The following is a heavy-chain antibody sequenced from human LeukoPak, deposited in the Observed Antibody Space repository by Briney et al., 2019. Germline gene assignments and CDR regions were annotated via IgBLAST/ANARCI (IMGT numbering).Heavy chain of an antibody. CDR3: ARTYYYDSSGRPFDY. D-gene: IGHD3-22*01. CDR1: GGSISSGSYY. CDR2: IYTSGST. Sequence: SETLSLTCTVSGGSISSGSYYWSWIRQPAGKGLEWIGRIYTSGSTNYNPSLKSRVTISVDTSKNQFSLKLSSVTAADTAVYYCARTYYYDSSGRPFDYWGQGTLVTVSS. J-gene: IGHJ4*02. V-gene: IGHV4-61*02.